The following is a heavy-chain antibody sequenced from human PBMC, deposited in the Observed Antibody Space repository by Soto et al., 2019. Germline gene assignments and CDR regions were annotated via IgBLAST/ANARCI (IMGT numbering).Heavy chain of an antibody. Sequence: QVQLVQSGAEVKKPGSSVKVSCKSSGGTFSSYAISWVRQAPGQGLEWMGGIIPIFGTANYAQKFQGRVTINADKSTSTAYTELSSLRSEDTAVYYCAREALDYYDSSGYYYGRGGFDYWGQGALVTVSS. CDR2: IIPIFGTA. CDR3: AREALDYYDSSGYYYGRGGFDY. V-gene: IGHV1-69*06. CDR1: GGTFSSYA. D-gene: IGHD3-22*01. J-gene: IGHJ4*02.